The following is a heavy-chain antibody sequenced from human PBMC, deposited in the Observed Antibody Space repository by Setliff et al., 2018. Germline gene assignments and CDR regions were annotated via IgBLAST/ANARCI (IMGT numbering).Heavy chain of an antibody. Sequence: SETLSLTCTVSGGSISSGVYYWAWIRQPPGKGLEWIGRIYYRGDTYYNASLKSRLTLSVDTSKNQVSLNLRSVTAADTAVYYCARTGTYRYFDYWGQGTQGTVS. CDR3: ARTGTYRYFDY. CDR2: IYYRGDT. CDR1: GGSISSGVYY. J-gene: IGHJ4*02. D-gene: IGHD1-1*01. V-gene: IGHV4-39*01.